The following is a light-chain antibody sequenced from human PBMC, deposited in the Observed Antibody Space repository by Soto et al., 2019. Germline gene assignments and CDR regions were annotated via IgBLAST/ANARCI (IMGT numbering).Light chain of an antibody. CDR1: SGHSNYA. CDR2: LNSDGSH. CDR3: QTWGSGIVV. J-gene: IGLJ2*01. Sequence: QLVLTQSPSASASLGDSVKLTCTLSSGHSNYAIAWHQQQSEKGPRYLMKLNSDGSHSKGDGIPDRFSGSSSGAARYLTISSHHSEDAADYYCQTWGSGIVVFGGGTKLTVL. V-gene: IGLV4-69*01.